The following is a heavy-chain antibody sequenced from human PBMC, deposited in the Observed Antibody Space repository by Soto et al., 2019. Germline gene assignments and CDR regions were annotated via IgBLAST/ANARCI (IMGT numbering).Heavy chain of an antibody. V-gene: IGHV3-48*03. CDR3: VRVGIVARPY. CDR2: ISSDGATI. D-gene: IGHD2-21*01. CDR1: GLTFSKFE. J-gene: IGHJ4*02. Sequence: GGSLRLSCEVSGLTFSKFEMTWVRQAPGQWLEWVSSISSDGATIYYADSVKGRFTISRDNDKNLLYLQMNSLKGEDTATYYCVRVGIVARPYWGQGXPVTVYS.